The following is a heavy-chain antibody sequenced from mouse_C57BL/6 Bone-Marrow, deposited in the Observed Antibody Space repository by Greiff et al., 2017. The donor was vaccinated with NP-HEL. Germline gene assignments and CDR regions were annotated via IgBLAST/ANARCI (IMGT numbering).Heavy chain of an antibody. CDR3: AREIYYYGSWYFDV. V-gene: IGHV1-82*01. D-gene: IGHD1-1*01. CDR2: IYPGDGDT. J-gene: IGHJ1*03. CDR1: GYAFSSSW. Sequence: VHLVESGPELVKPGASVKISCKASGYAFSSSWMNWVKQRPGKGLEWIGRIYPGDGDTNYNGKFKGKATLTADKSSSTAYMQLSSLTSEDSAVYFCAREIYYYGSWYFDVWGTGTTVTVSS.